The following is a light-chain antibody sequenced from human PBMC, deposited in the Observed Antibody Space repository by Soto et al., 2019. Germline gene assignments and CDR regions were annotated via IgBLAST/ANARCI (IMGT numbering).Light chain of an antibody. V-gene: IGKV3-20*01. CDR2: GAS. J-gene: IGKJ1*01. CDR3: QQYGSSGT. Sequence: EIVMTQSPATLSVSPWERATLSCRASQSVSNNYLAWYQQKPGQAPRLLIYGASNRATGIPDRFSGSGSGTDFTLTISRLEPEDFAVYYCQQYGSSGTFGQGTKVDIK. CDR1: QSVSNNY.